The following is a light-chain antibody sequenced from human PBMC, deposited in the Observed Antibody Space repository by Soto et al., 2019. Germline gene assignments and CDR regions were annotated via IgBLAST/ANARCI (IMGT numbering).Light chain of an antibody. CDR2: EVT. CDR3: ISYTSTNHVV. V-gene: IGLV2-14*01. CDR1: SSDVGGYNY. Sequence: QSVLTQPASVSGSPGQSITISCTGTSSDVGGYNYVSWYQQYPGKAPKLVIYEVTKRPSGVSNRFSGSKSGNTASLTISGLQAEDETDYYCISYTSTNHVVFGGGTKLTVL. J-gene: IGLJ2*01.